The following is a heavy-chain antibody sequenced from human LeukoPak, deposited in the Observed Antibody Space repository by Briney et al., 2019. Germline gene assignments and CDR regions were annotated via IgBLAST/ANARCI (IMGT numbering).Heavy chain of an antibody. Sequence: SETLSLTCTVSGGSISSYYWIWLRPPPGKGLEWIGYIYYSGSTNYNPSLKSRVTISVNTSKNQFSLKHSSVIAADTAVYYCARSYYDILTGYYTNLDCWGQGTLVTVSS. J-gene: IGHJ4*02. D-gene: IGHD3-9*01. CDR1: GGSISSYY. CDR2: IYYSGST. V-gene: IGHV4-59*01. CDR3: ARSYYDILTGYYTNLDC.